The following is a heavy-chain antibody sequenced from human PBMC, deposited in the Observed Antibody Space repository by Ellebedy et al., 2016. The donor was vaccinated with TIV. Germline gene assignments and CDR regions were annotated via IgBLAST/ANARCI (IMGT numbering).Heavy chain of an antibody. CDR3: ARGDASGWHIDD. D-gene: IGHD6-19*01. Sequence: GESLKISCKASGFTFRSFGMHWVRLSVGKGLEWVADSSYDGAYAHYADSVKGRFTVSRDNAQNALYLQMNSLRDEDTAVYYCARGDASGWHIDDWGQGTLVSVSS. CDR2: SSYDGAYA. CDR1: GFTFRSFG. J-gene: IGHJ4*02. V-gene: IGHV3-33*04.